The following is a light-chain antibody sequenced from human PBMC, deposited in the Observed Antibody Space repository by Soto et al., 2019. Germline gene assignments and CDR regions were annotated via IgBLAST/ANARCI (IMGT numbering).Light chain of an antibody. Sequence: EIVLTQSPGNLSLYTGQRATLSCRASESISRDYLAWYQQRLGQAPRLLIYGASSGATGIPDRFSGSGSGTDFTLTISRLDPEDFAIYSCQQYGGVPYTFGQGAKLEIK. CDR1: ESISRDY. CDR2: GAS. J-gene: IGKJ2*01. CDR3: QQYGGVPYT. V-gene: IGKV3-20*01.